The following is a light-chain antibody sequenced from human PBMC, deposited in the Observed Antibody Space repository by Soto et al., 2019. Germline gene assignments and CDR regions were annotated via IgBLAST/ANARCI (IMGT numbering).Light chain of an antibody. CDR1: SGHSSYA. CDR2: LNSDGSH. J-gene: IGLJ2*01. CDR3: QTWGTGIQV. Sequence: QPVLTQSPSASASLGASVKLTCTLSSGHSSYAIAWHQQQPEKGPRYLMKLNSDGSHSKGDVIPDRVSGSSSGAERYLTISSLQSEDEADYYCQTWGTGIQVFGGGTKVTVL. V-gene: IGLV4-69*01.